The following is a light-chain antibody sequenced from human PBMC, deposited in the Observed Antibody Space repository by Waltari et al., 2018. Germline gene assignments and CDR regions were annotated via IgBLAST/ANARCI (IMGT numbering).Light chain of an antibody. J-gene: IGKJ1*01. Sequence: EIVLTQSPGTLSLSLGERATVSCRASQSVSRALAWYQQKPGQAPRLLIYGASTRATGIPDMFSGSGSGTAFSLTISTLEPDDLAVYYCQQYLRLPVTFGQGTTVEI. CDR1: QSVSRA. CDR2: GAS. CDR3: QQYLRLPVT. V-gene: IGKV3-20*01.